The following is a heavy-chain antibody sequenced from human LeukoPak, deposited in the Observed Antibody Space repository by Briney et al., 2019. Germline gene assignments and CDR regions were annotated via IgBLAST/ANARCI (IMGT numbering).Heavy chain of an antibody. CDR1: GGTFSSYA. J-gene: IGHJ6*04. D-gene: IGHD5-12*01. CDR2: IIPIFGTA. CDR3: ASRSSGYDYRATRGYYYYGMDV. V-gene: IGHV1-69*06. Sequence: ASVKVSCKASGGTFSSYAISWVRQAPGQGLEWMGGIIPIFGTANYAQKFQGRVTITADKATSTAYMELSSLRSEDTAVYYCASRSSGYDYRATRGYYYYGMDVWGKGTTVTVSS.